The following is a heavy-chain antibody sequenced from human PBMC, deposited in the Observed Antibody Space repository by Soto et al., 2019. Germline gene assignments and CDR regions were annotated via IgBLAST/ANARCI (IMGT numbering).Heavy chain of an antibody. J-gene: IGHJ5*02. CDR3: ARVEKSSSWYNNWFDP. CDR2: IYHSGST. CDR1: GGSISSSNW. V-gene: IGHV4-4*02. D-gene: IGHD6-13*01. Sequence: PSETLSLTCAVSGGSISSSNWWSWVRQPPGKGLEWIGEIYHSGSTNYNPSLKSRVTISVDKSKNQFSLKLSSVTAADTAVYYCARVEKSSSWYNNWFDPWGQGTLVTVSS.